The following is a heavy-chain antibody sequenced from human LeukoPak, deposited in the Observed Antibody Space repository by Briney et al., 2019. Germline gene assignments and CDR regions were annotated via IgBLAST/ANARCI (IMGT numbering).Heavy chain of an antibody. CDR1: GGSISSYY. CDR2: IYYSGST. V-gene: IGHV4-59*01. CDR3: ARDYASGSLGGFDP. D-gene: IGHD3-10*01. Sequence: SETLSLTCTVSGGSISSYYWSWIRQPPGKGLEWIGYIYYSGSTNYNPSLKSRVTISVDTSKSQFSLKLSSVTAADTAMYYCARDYASGSLGGFDPWGQGTLVTVSS. J-gene: IGHJ5*02.